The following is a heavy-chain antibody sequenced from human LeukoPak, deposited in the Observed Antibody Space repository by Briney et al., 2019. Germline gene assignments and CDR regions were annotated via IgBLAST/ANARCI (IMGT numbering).Heavy chain of an antibody. D-gene: IGHD2-15*01. Sequence: PSETLSLTCTVAGGSISSYYWSWIRQPPGKGLEWIGYIYYSGSTNYNPSPKSRVTISVDTSKNHFSLKLSSVTAADTAVYYCARAGYCRGGSCYLNLPIDYWGQGTLVTVSS. CDR3: ARAGYCRGGSCYLNLPIDY. CDR1: GGSISSYY. J-gene: IGHJ4*02. CDR2: IYYSGST. V-gene: IGHV4-59*01.